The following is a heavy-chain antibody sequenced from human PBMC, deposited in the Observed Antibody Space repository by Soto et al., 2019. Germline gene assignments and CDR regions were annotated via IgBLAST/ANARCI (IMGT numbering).Heavy chain of an antibody. CDR2: INGDGSDT. CDR3: ARDFGEVGATSVYDI. V-gene: IGHV3-74*01. Sequence: PGGSLRLSCAASGFSFSLYWMHWVRQAPGKGLVWVSRINGDGSDTSYGDSVKGRFTTSRDNAKNTLYLHMNSLGAEDTAVYYCARDFGEVGATSVYDIWGQGTIVTVS. CDR1: GFSFSLYW. J-gene: IGHJ3*02. D-gene: IGHD1-26*01.